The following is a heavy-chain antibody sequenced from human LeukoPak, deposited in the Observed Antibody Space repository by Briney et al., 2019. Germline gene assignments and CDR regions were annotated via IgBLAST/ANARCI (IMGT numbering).Heavy chain of an antibody. CDR2: IYSGGST. Sequence: PGGSLRLSCAASGFTVSSNYMSWVRQAPGQGLEWVSVIYSGGSTYYADPVKGRFTISRDNSKNTLYLQMNSLSAEDTAVYYCAGQGAYSSSWLFDYWGQGTLVTVSS. V-gene: IGHV3-66*04. CDR1: GFTVSSNY. CDR3: AGQGAYSSSWLFDY. D-gene: IGHD6-13*01. J-gene: IGHJ4*02.